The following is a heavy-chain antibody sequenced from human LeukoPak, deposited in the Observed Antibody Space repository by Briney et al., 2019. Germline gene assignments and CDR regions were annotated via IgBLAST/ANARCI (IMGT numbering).Heavy chain of an antibody. Sequence: PGGSLRLSCAASGFTFSSYSMNWVRQAPGKGLEWVSSISSSSSYIYYADSVKGRFTISRDNAKNSLYLQMNSLRAEDTAGYYCARDWRYYYGSGSPYMDVWGKGTTVTVSS. J-gene: IGHJ6*03. V-gene: IGHV3-21*01. D-gene: IGHD3-10*01. CDR1: GFTFSSYS. CDR2: ISSSSSYI. CDR3: ARDWRYYYGSGSPYMDV.